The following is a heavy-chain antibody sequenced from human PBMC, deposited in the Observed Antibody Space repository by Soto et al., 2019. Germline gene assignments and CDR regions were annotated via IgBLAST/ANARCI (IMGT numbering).Heavy chain of an antibody. J-gene: IGHJ6*02. CDR2: IYYGGST. D-gene: IGHD6-13*01. Sequence: SETLSLTCTVSGGSISSGGYYWSWIRQHPGKGLEWIGYIYYGGSTYYNPSLKSRVTISVDTSKNQFSLKLSSVTAADTAVYYCARGWPSSFSSSWYESYYYYGMDVWGQGTTVTVSS. CDR1: GGSISSGGYY. CDR3: ARGWPSSFSSSWYESYYYYGMDV. V-gene: IGHV4-31*03.